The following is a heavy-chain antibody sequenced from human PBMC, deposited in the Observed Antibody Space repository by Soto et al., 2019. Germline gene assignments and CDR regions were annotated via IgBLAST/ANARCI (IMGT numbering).Heavy chain of an antibody. Sequence: EVQLVESGGGLVQPGGYLKLSCAASGFTFSGSAMHWVRQASGKGLEWVGRIRSKANSYATAYAASVKGRFTISRDDSKNTAYLQMNSLKTEDTAVYYCTRLYCSGGSCYSSNWGQGTLVTVSS. CDR1: GFTFSGSA. CDR3: TRLYCSGGSCYSSN. D-gene: IGHD2-15*01. V-gene: IGHV3-73*02. CDR2: IRSKANSYAT. J-gene: IGHJ4*02.